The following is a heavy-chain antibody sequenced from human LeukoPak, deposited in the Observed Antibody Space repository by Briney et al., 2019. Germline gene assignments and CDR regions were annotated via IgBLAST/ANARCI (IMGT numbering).Heavy chain of an antibody. Sequence: SQTLSLTCTVSGGSISSGGYYWSWIRQHPGKGLEWIGYIYYSGSTYYNPSLKSRVTISVDTSKNQFSLKLSSVTAADTAVYYCARVTMVRGVLPDRNYYYYGMDVRGQGTTVTISS. CDR3: ARVTMVRGVLPDRNYYYYGMDV. CDR2: IYYSGST. V-gene: IGHV4-31*03. J-gene: IGHJ6*02. CDR1: GGSISSGGYY. D-gene: IGHD3-10*01.